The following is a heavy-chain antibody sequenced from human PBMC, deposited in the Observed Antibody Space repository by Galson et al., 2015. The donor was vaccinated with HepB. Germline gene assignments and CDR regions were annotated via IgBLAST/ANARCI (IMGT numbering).Heavy chain of an antibody. J-gene: IGHJ4*02. CDR1: GGSFSGYY. Sequence: SETLSLTCAVYGGSFSGYYWSWIRQPPGKGLEWIGEINHSGSTNYNPSLKSRVTISVDTSKNQFSLKLSSVTAADTAVYYCARFHSYANDYWGQGTLVTVSS. V-gene: IGHV4-34*01. CDR3: ARFHSYANDY. D-gene: IGHD5-18*01. CDR2: INHSGST.